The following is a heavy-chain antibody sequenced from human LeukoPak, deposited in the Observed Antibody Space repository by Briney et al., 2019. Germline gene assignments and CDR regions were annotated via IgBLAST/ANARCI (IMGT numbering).Heavy chain of an antibody. D-gene: IGHD2-8*01. CDR1: GFTFSNYN. CDR3: ARALIGYYFDY. J-gene: IGHJ4*02. CDR2: ISSSSSYI. V-gene: IGHV3-21*06. Sequence: GGSLRLSCAASGFTFSNYNMNWARQAPGKGLEWVSSISSSSSYIHYADSVKGRFTISRDNSKNSLYLQMNSLRAEDTAVYYCARALIGYYFDYWGQGTLVTVSS.